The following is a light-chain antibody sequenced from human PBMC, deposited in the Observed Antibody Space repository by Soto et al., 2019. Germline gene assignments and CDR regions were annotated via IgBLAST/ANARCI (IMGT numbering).Light chain of an antibody. J-gene: IGKJ4*01. CDR1: QSVSTY. Sequence: EIVLTQSPATLSLSPGEGATLSCRASQSVSTYLAWYQQKPGQDPRLLIYDASNRATGIPARFSGSGSGTYFTLTISSLEPEDFAVYYCQQGGSFGGGTKVEIK. CDR2: DAS. CDR3: QQGGS. V-gene: IGKV3-11*01.